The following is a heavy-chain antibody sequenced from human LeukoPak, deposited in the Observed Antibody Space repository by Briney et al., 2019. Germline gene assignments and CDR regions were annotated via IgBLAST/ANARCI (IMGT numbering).Heavy chain of an antibody. Sequence: GGSLRLSCAASGFTFSSYSMNWVRQAPGKGLEWVSYNSSASNTIYYADFVKGRLTTSRNNGKNSLYLQMNSLRAEDTDMYYCARDGWFGDNNWFDPWGQGTLVTVSS. D-gene: IGHD3-10*01. CDR3: ARDGWFGDNNWFDP. V-gene: IGHV3-48*01. CDR2: NSSASNTI. CDR1: GFTFSSYS. J-gene: IGHJ5*02.